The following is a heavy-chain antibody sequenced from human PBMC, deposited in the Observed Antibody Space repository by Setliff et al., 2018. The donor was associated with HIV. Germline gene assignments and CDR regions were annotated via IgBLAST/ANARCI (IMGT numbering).Heavy chain of an antibody. CDR2: IRGAAYGGTI. V-gene: IGHV3-49*04. J-gene: IGHJ6*02. CDR3: TRWEGGYDYYYGMDV. CDR1: GFTFGDYA. D-gene: IGHD1-26*01. Sequence: PGGSLRLSCTASGFTFGDYAMTWVRQAPGKGLEWVGFIRGAAYGGTIEYAASVKGRFTISRDDSKSIAYLQMNSLKSEDTAVYYCTRWEGGYDYYYGMDVWGQGTTVTVSS.